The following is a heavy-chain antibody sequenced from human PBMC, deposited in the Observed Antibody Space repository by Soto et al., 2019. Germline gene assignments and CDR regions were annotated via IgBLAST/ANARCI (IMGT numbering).Heavy chain of an antibody. J-gene: IGHJ4*02. D-gene: IGHD3-16*01. Sequence: QVQLQESGPGLVKPSETLSLTCTVSGGSMSSYYWSWIRQPPGKGLEWIGYIYYSGSTNYNPSLKSRVPISVDTSKNQSPLKLNSVTAADTAVYYCARRWGGALDYWGQGTRVTVSS. CDR1: GGSMSSYY. CDR3: ARRWGGALDY. CDR2: IYYSGST. V-gene: IGHV4-59*08.